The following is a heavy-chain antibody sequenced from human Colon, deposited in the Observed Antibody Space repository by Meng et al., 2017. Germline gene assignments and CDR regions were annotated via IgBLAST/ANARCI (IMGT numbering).Heavy chain of an antibody. Sequence: QVHLHESGPGLVRPSDDLSLVCTVSGDTIKSGGYHWSWVRQHPGKGLEYIGFMSDSGTTDYNPSLRSRVSISEIGSTKTQFSLTLRSVTAADTATYVCARDTLYGTDYWGQGVLVTVSS. CDR1: GDTIKSGGYH. V-gene: IGHV4-31*03. CDR3: ARDTLYGTDY. CDR2: MSDSGTT. J-gene: IGHJ4*02. D-gene: IGHD4-17*01.